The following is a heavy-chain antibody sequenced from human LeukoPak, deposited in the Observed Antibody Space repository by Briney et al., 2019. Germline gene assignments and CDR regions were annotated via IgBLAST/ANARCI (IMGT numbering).Heavy chain of an antibody. V-gene: IGHV3-23*01. CDR2: ISGSGGST. CDR1: GFTFSSYA. J-gene: IGHJ5*01. Sequence: GRSLRLSCAASGFTFSSYAMSCVSQAPGGGLEWVSAISGSGGSTYYADSVKGRFTISTANSKNTPYMQLNSLRAQGPAVYYGAKDLNSTGYYWFDGWGEGTLVTASS. D-gene: IGHD3-22*01. CDR3: AKDLNSTGYYWFDG.